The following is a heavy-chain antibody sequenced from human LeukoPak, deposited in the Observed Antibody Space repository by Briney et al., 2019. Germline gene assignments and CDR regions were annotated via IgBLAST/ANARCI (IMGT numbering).Heavy chain of an antibody. CDR1: GYTFTSYD. CDR2: MNPNSGNT. CDR3: ARVGSSSWYDIRHWFDP. D-gene: IGHD6-13*01. J-gene: IGHJ5*02. V-gene: IGHV1-8*01. Sequence: ASVKVSCKASGYTFTSYDINWVRQATGQGLEWMGWMNPNSGNTGYAQKFQGRVTMTRNTSISTAYMELSSLRSEDTAVYYCARVGSSSWYDIRHWFDPWGQGTLVTVSS.